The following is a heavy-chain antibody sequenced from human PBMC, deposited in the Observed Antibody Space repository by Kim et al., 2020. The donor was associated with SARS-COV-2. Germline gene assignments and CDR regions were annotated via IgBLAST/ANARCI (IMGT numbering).Heavy chain of an antibody. J-gene: IGHJ2*01. D-gene: IGHD2-2*01. CDR3: ARRSSTLWYFDL. Sequence: YYNPSLKSRVTISVDTSKDHFSLKLSSVTAADTAVYYCARRSSTLWYFDLWGRGTLVTVSS. V-gene: IGHV4-39*02.